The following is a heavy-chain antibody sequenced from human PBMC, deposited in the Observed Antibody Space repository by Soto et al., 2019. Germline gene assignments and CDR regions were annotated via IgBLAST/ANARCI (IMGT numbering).Heavy chain of an antibody. D-gene: IGHD5-12*01. J-gene: IGHJ4*02. CDR1: GFSFTTAGVA. V-gene: IGHV2-5*01. CDR3: AHSDGGYEIIYFDF. Sequence: QITLQESGPTLVKPTQTLTLTCTFSGFSFTTAGVAVGWIRQTPGGALEWLTLIYYIDDRRFSPSLKTRLTITGDTSKNQVVLSLTNVDPGDTATYFCAHSDGGYEIIYFDFWGQGIPVTVSS. CDR2: IYYIDDR.